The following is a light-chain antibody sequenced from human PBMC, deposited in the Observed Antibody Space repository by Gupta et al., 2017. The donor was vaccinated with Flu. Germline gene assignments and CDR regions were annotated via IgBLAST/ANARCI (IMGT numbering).Light chain of an antibody. CDR2: EGS. CDR1: ISDVGSYNL. V-gene: IGLV2-23*03. Sequence: SALPQPASVSGSPGPSITISCTGTISDVGSYNLVSWYQQHPGKAPKLMIYEGSKRPSVVSNRFSGSKSGNTASLTIAGLQAEEEADYYCCSYAGSSTVVVFGGGTKLTVL. J-gene: IGLJ3*02. CDR3: CSYAGSSTVVV.